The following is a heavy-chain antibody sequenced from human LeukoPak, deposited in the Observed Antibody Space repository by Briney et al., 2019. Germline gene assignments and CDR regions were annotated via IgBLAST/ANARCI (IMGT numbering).Heavy chain of an antibody. CDR1: GFTFSSNA. CDR3: ARGLLGATTSYFDY. Sequence: GGSLRLSCAASGFTFSSNAVHWVRQAPGKGLEWVAVITYDGSNKYYADSVKGRFTISRDNSRNTLYLQMNSLRAEDTAVYYCARGLLGATTSYFDYWGQGTLVTVSS. D-gene: IGHD1-26*01. J-gene: IGHJ4*02. CDR2: ITYDGSNK. V-gene: IGHV3-30-3*01.